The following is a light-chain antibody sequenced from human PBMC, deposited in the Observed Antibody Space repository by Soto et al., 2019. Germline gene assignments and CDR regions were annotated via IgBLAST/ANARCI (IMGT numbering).Light chain of an antibody. Sequence: EILMTQSPATLSVSPGERATLSCRASQSVSSNLAWYQQKPGQAPRLLVYGASTRATGIPARLSGSGSGTDFTLTISSMQSEDFAVYYCQQYNNWPPRTFGLGTKVDIK. J-gene: IGKJ1*01. CDR1: QSVSSN. CDR2: GAS. V-gene: IGKV3-15*01. CDR3: QQYNNWPPRT.